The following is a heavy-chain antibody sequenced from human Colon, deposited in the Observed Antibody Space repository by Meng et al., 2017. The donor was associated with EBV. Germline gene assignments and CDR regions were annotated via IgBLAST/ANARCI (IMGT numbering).Heavy chain of an antibody. CDR1: GGSISSNGYY. V-gene: IGHV4-39*01. J-gene: IGHJ4*02. Sequence: RQLREPGPGLVKPSETLSLTCTVSGGSISSNGYYWDWVRQPPGKGLEWIGAIYHSGSTSYNPSLQSRVTMFVDTSKNQFSLMLTSVTATDTAVYYCARRRGGSGRDCWGQGTLVTVSS. CDR2: IYHSGST. D-gene: IGHD3-10*01. CDR3: ARRRGGSGRDC.